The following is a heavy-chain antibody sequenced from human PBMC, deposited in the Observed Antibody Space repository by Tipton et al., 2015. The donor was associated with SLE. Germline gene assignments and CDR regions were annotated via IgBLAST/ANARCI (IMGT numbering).Heavy chain of an antibody. CDR1: GDSLSTNY. Sequence: TLSLTCTVSGDSLSTNYWNWIRQPAGKGLEWIGRLYGSGSPTHYNPSLESRVTMSVDTSQNQFSLKLSSVTAADTAVYYCAREMVSGYYNWFDPWGQGALVIVSS. CDR3: AREMVSGYYNWFDP. D-gene: IGHD3-3*01. V-gene: IGHV4-4*07. J-gene: IGHJ5*02. CDR2: LYGSGSP.